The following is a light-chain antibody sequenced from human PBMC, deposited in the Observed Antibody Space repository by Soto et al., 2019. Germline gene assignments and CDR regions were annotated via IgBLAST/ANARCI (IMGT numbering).Light chain of an antibody. CDR1: QSVSSK. CDR2: GAS. J-gene: IGKJ4*01. V-gene: IGKV3-15*01. CDR3: QQYNDWPLT. Sequence: ETVMTQSPATLSVSPGEGVTLSCRASQSVSSKLAWYQQKPGQAPRLLIYGASTSATGIPARFSGSGSGTDFTLTINSLQSEDFAVYYCQQYNDWPLTFGGGTMVEIK.